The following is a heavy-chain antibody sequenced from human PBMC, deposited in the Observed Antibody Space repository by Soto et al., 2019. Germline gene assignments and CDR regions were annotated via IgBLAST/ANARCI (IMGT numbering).Heavy chain of an antibody. CDR1: GYSFYSYG. Sequence: QVQLVQSGGEVKKPGASVKVSCKASGYSFYSYGITWVRQVPGQGLEWIGWINSHNGNTTYAHKFQARVTMTTDTFTTTAYMELRSLRSDDTAVYYCAGHLSGGAYDLDVWGQGTTVTVSS. V-gene: IGHV1-18*01. CDR2: INSHNGNT. CDR3: AGHLSGGAYDLDV. J-gene: IGHJ6*02. D-gene: IGHD5-12*01.